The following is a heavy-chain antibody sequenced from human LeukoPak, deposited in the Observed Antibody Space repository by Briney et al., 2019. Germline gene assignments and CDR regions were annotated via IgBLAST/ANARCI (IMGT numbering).Heavy chain of an antibody. CDR3: AREGRYYYDSSGYFDY. CDR1: GFTFSSYS. D-gene: IGHD3-22*01. J-gene: IGHJ4*02. V-gene: IGHV3-21*01. CDR2: ISSSSSYI. Sequence: GGSLRLSCAASGFTFSSYSMNWVRQAPGKELEWVSSISSSSSYIYYADSVKGRFTISRDNAKNSLYLQMNSLRAEDTAVYYCAREGRYYYDSSGYFDYWGQGTLVTVSS.